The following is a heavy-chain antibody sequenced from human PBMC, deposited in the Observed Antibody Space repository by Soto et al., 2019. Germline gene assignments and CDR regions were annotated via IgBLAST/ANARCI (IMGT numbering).Heavy chain of an antibody. CDR2: INSDGSST. CDR1: GFTFSSYW. Sequence: EVQLVESGGGLVQPGGSLRLSCAASGFTFSSYWMHWVRQAPGKGLVWVSRINSDGSSTSYADSVKGRFTISRDNAKNTLYLQMNSLRAEDTAVYYCVRNSLVVAAATREDYWGQGTRVTFSS. V-gene: IGHV3-74*01. CDR3: VRNSLVVAAATREDY. D-gene: IGHD2-15*01. J-gene: IGHJ4*02.